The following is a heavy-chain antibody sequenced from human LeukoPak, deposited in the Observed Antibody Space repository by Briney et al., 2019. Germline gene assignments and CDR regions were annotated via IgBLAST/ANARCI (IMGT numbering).Heavy chain of an antibody. CDR3: ARAAHSYYYDSSGYFP. CDR1: GGSISSGGYY. V-gene: IGHV4-30-4*08. D-gene: IGHD3-22*01. J-gene: IGHJ4*02. CDR2: IYYSGST. Sequence: PSQTLSLTCTVSGGSISSGGYYWSWIRQHPGKGLEWIGYIYYSGSTYYNPSLKSRVTISVDTSKNQFSLKLSSVTAADTAVYYCARAAHSYYYDSSGYFPWGQGTLVTVSS.